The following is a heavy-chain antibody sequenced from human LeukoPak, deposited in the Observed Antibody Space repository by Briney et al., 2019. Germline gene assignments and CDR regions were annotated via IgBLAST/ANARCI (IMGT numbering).Heavy chain of an antibody. Sequence: SETLSLTCTVSGGSIGLFYWNWIRQPAGKGLEWIGRTYTGGNTNYRPSLKSRLTMSVDTSKNQFSLKLNSVTAADTAMYYCARSYYYDSTSWDAFDLWGPGTMVTVSS. CDR3: ARSYYYDSTSWDAFDL. J-gene: IGHJ3*01. V-gene: IGHV4-4*07. CDR1: GGSIGLFY. D-gene: IGHD3-22*01. CDR2: TYTGGNT.